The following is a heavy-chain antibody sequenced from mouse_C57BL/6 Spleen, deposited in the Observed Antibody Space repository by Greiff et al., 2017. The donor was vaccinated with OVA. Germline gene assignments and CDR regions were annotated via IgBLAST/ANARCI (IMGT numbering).Heavy chain of an antibody. D-gene: IGHD1-1*01. CDR2: ISYDGSN. CDR1: GYSITSGYY. Sequence: DVKLQESGPGLVKPSQSLSLTCSVTGYSITSGYYWNWIRQFPGNKLEWMGYISYDGSNNYNPSLKNRISITRDTSKNQFFLKLNSVTTEDTATYYCARDDYYGLYYFDYWGQGTTLTVSS. J-gene: IGHJ2*01. V-gene: IGHV3-6*01. CDR3: ARDDYYGLYYFDY.